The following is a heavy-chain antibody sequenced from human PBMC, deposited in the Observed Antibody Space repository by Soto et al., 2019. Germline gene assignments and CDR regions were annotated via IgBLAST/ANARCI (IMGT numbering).Heavy chain of an antibody. Sequence: SETLSLTCTVSGGSISSSSYYWGWIRQPPGKGLEWIGSIYYSGSTYYNPSLKSRVTISVDTSKNQFSLKLSSVTAADTAVYYCAREIRLQYPKGGPFDYWGQGTLVTVSS. D-gene: IGHD2-2*01. CDR2: IYYSGST. J-gene: IGHJ4*02. CDR3: AREIRLQYPKGGPFDY. CDR1: GGSISSSSYY. V-gene: IGHV4-39*01.